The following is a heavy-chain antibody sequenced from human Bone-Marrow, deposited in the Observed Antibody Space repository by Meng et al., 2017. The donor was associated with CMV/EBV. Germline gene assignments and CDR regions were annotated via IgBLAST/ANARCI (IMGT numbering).Heavy chain of an antibody. CDR2: INPSSGGT. J-gene: IGHJ6*02. D-gene: IGHD3-3*01. V-gene: IGHV1-2*02. CDR3: ARAHPYDFWSGSV. CDR1: GYTFTGYY. Sequence: ASVKVSCKASGYTFTGYYMHWVRQAPGQGPEWMGWINPSSGGTKNAQKFQGRVTMTRDTSISTAYMELSRLRSDDTAVYFCARAHPYDFWSGSVWGQGTTVTASS.